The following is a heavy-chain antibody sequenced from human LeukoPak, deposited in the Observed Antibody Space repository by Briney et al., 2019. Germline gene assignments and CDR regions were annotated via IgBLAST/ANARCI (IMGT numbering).Heavy chain of an antibody. CDR1: AGSFSGYY. Sequence: SETLSLTCAVYAGSFSGYYWSWLRQPPGKGLEWIGEINHSGSTNYNPSLKSRVTISVDTSKNQFSLKLSSVTAADTAVYYCARAYWVVVPAATRGWFDPWGQGTLVTVSS. CDR3: ARAYWVVVPAATRGWFDP. V-gene: IGHV4-34*01. D-gene: IGHD2-2*01. CDR2: INHSGST. J-gene: IGHJ5*02.